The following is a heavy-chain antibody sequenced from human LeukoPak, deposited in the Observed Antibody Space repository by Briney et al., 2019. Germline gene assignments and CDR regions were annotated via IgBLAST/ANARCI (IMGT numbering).Heavy chain of an antibody. CDR2: INTDGSST. Sequence: PGGSLRLSCAASGFTFSSYWMHWVRQAPGKGLVWVSRINTDGSSTSYADSVKGRFTISRDNAKNTLYLQMNSLRAEDTAVYYCARDPSIAARAGFDYWGQGTLVTVSS. CDR1: GFTFSSYW. D-gene: IGHD6-6*01. J-gene: IGHJ4*02. CDR3: ARDPSIAARAGFDY. V-gene: IGHV3-74*01.